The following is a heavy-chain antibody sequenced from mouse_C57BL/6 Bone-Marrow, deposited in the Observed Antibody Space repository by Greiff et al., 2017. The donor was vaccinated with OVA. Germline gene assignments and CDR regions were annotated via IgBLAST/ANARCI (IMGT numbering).Heavy chain of an antibody. Sequence: QVQLQQPGAELVMPGASVKLSCKASGYTFTSYWMHWVKQRPGQGLEWIGEIDTSDSYYNYNQKFKGTSTLTVDKSSSTAYMQLSSRTSGDAAVYYCARDGGDYGGGGFDYWGQGTTLTVSS. J-gene: IGHJ2*01. V-gene: IGHV1-69*01. CDR2: IDTSDSYY. CDR1: GYTFTSYW. CDR3: ARDGGDYGGGGFDY. D-gene: IGHD2-4*01.